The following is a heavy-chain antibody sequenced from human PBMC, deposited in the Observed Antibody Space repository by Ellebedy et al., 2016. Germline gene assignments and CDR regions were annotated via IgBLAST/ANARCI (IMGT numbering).Heavy chain of an antibody. D-gene: IGHD1-26*01. CDR2: ISAYNGNT. CDR3: ARVGGRVGAMEY. V-gene: IGHV1-18*01. CDR1: GYTFTSYG. Sequence: ASVKVSXXASGYTFTSYGISWVRQAPGQGLEWMGWISAYNGNTNYAQKFQGRVTMTRDTSTSTVYMELSSLRSEDTAVYYCARVGGRVGAMEYWGQGTLVTVSS. J-gene: IGHJ4*02.